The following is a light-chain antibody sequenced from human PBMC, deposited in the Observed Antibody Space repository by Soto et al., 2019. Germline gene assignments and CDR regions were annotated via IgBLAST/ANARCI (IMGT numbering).Light chain of an antibody. V-gene: IGKV3-20*01. Sequence: IVLTQSPATLSLSPGDRATLSCTASQHVTTTYIAWYQQKFGQAPRLLIYGASTRATGTPDRFTGGGFGTDFTISLSRVEPEDFAVYYCQQYDSSFTFGGGTTVEMK. J-gene: IGKJ4*01. CDR1: QHVTTTY. CDR2: GAS. CDR3: QQYDSSFT.